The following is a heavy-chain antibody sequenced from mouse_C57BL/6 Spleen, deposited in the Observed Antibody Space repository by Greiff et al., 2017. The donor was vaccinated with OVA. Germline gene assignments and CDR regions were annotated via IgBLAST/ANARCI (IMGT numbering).Heavy chain of an antibody. CDR3: ARFYDGYYEGMDY. CDR2: INPNNGGT. CDR1: GYTFTDYY. D-gene: IGHD2-3*01. J-gene: IGHJ4*01. Sequence: EVMLVESGPELVKPGASVKISCKASGYTFTDYYMNWVKQSHGKSLEWIGDINPNNGGTSYNQKFKGKATLTVDKSSSTAYMELRSLTSEDSAVYYCARFYDGYYEGMDYWGQGTSVTVSS. V-gene: IGHV1-26*01.